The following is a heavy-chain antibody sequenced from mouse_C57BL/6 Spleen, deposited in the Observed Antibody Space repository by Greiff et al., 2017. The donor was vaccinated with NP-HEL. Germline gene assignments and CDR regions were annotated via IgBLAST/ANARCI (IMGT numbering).Heavy chain of an antibody. V-gene: IGHV5-12*01. CDR3: ARHLLFTTVAQAWFAY. Sequence: EVQVVESGGGLVQPGGSLKLSCAASGFTFSDYYMYWVRQTPEKRLEWVAYISNGGGSTYYPDTVKGRFTISRDNAKNTLYLQMSRLKSEDTAMYYCARHLLFTTVAQAWFAYWGQGTLVTVSA. J-gene: IGHJ3*01. CDR1: GFTFSDYY. D-gene: IGHD1-1*01. CDR2: ISNGGGST.